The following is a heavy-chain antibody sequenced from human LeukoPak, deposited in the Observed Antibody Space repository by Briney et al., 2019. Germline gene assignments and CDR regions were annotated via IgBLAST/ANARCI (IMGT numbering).Heavy chain of an antibody. D-gene: IGHD1-26*01. V-gene: IGHV3-64*01. J-gene: IGHJ4*02. CDR2: ISSNGGST. Sequence: QPGGSLRLSCAASGFTFSSYAMHWVRQAPGKGLEYVSAISSNGGSTYYANSVKGRFTISRDNSKNTLYLQMGSLRAEDTAVYYCAKSRESYWVPEFDYWGQGTLVTVSS. CDR1: GFTFSSYA. CDR3: AKSRESYWVPEFDY.